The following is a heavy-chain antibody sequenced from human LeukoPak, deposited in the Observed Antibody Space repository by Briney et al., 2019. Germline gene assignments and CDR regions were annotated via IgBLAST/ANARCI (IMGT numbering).Heavy chain of an antibody. CDR3: AREADVLEVDQTYYDILTGYPNWFDP. CDR1: GGSFSGYY. V-gene: IGHV4-34*01. Sequence: KPSETLSLTCAVYGGSFSGYYWSWIRQPPGKGLEWIGEINHSGSTNYNPSLKSRVTISVDTSKNQFSLKLSSVTAADTAVYYCAREADVLEVDQTYYDILTGYPNWFDPWGQGTLVTVSS. D-gene: IGHD3-9*01. CDR2: INHSGST. J-gene: IGHJ5*02.